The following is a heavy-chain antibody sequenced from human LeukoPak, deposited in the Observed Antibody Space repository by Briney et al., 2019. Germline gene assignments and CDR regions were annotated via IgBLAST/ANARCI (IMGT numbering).Heavy chain of an antibody. V-gene: IGHV3-7*01. CDR1: GFTSSSYW. CDR3: GVSPRRDAFDF. CDR2: IKQDGSEK. Sequence: GGSLRLSCAASGFTSSSYWMSWVRQAPGEGLKWVANIKQDGSEKYYVDSVKGRFTISRDNAKNSLYLQMNSLRAEDTAVYYCGVSPRRDAFDFWGRGTMVTVSS. J-gene: IGHJ3*01.